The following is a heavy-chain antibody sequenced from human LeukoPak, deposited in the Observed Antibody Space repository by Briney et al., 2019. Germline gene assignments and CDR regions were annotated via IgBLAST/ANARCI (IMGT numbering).Heavy chain of an antibody. CDR1: GGSLSGYY. CDR3: ARAARPYYFDY. V-gene: IGHV4-34*01. Sequence: PSETLSLTCAVYGGSLSGYYWGWIRQPPGKGLEWIGEINHSGSTNYNPSLKSRVTISVDTSKNQFSLKLSSVTAADTAVYYCARAARPYYFDYWGQGTLVTVSS. D-gene: IGHD6-6*01. CDR2: INHSGST. J-gene: IGHJ4*02.